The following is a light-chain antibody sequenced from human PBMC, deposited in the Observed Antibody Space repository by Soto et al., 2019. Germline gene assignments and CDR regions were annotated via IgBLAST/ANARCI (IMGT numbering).Light chain of an antibody. CDR2: DVS. J-gene: IGLJ1*01. V-gene: IGLV2-11*01. Sequence: TQPRSVSGSPGQSVTISCTGTSSDVGGYNYVSWYQQHPGKAPKLMIYDVSQRPSGVPDRFSGSKSGNTASLTISGLQSEDEADYCCCSYAGSYTYVFGTGTKVTVL. CDR3: CSYAGSYTYV. CDR1: SSDVGGYNY.